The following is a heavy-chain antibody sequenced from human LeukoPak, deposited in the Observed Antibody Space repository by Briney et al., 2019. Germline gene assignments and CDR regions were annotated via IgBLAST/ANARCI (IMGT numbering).Heavy chain of an antibody. Sequence: GGSLRLSCVASGFTFSNDAMSWVRQAPGKGLEWVASIKEDGSEEHYVDSVKGRFTISRDNARNSVHVQMNSLRAEDTAVYFCARVRPGHYFVYWGQGALVTVSS. V-gene: IGHV3-7*01. D-gene: IGHD6-6*01. J-gene: IGHJ4*02. CDR1: GFTFSNDA. CDR3: ARVRPGHYFVY. CDR2: IKEDGSEE.